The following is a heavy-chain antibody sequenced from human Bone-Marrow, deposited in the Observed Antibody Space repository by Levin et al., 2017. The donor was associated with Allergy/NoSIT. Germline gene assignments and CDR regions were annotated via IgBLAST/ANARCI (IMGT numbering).Heavy chain of an antibody. Sequence: SGPTLVKPTETLTLTCTVSGFSLSNARMGVSWIRQPPGKALEWLAHIFSNDEKSYSTSLKSRLTISKDTSKSQVVLTMTNMDPVDTATYYCARTTGYCSSTSCYRVLCDYWGQGTLVTVSS. J-gene: IGHJ4*02. D-gene: IGHD2-2*01. V-gene: IGHV2-26*01. CDR1: GFSLSNARMG. CDR2: IFSNDEK. CDR3: ARTTGYCSSTSCYRVLCDY.